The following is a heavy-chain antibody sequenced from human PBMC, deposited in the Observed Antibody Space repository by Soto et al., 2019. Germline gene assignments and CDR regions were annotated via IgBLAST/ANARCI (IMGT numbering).Heavy chain of an antibody. Sequence: EVQLVESGGGLVQPGGSLRLSCTASGFTFSSYWMTWVRQAPGKGLEWVANIYPGGSEKYYVESVKGRFTISRDNTRNSLSLQMNSLRAEDTAVYFCARDRGSGLYRAASDYWGQGTQVTVSS. CDR3: ARDRGSGLYRAASDY. J-gene: IGHJ4*02. V-gene: IGHV3-7*01. CDR1: GFTFSSYW. D-gene: IGHD6-19*01. CDR2: IYPGGSEK.